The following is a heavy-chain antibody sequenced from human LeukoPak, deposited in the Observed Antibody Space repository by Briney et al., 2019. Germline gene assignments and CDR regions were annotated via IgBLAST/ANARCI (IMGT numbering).Heavy chain of an antibody. Sequence: PSETLSLTCTVSGASISSHDWSWIRQTPGKGLEWIGCIHTNGNNNYNPPLRGRVTMSVDTSKNQFSLKMTSVTAADTAVYYCARGYFDSRDSSNPFDNWGQGTLVTVSS. CDR1: GASISSHD. CDR2: IHTNGNN. J-gene: IGHJ4*02. D-gene: IGHD3-9*01. CDR3: ARGYFDSRDSSNPFDN. V-gene: IGHV4-4*09.